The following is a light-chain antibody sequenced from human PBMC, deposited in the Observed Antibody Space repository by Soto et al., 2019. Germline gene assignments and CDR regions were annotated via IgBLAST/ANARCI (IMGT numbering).Light chain of an antibody. CDR3: QHYNPNSPTWT. J-gene: IGKJ1*01. Sequence: DIQMTQSPSILSASVGDRVTITCRASQNINNWLAWYQQKPGKAPHLLIYDASGLHSGVPSRFSGSGSGTEFTLTISSLQPDDIASYYCQHYNPNSPTWTFGQGTKVEVK. V-gene: IGKV1-5*01. CDR1: QNINNW. CDR2: DAS.